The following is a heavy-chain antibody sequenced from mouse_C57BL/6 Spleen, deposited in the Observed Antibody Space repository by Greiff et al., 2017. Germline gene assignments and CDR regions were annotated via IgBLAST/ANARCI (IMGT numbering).Heavy chain of an antibody. V-gene: IGHV1-80*01. CDR1: GYAFSSYW. CDR2: IYPGDGDT. J-gene: IGHJ4*01. D-gene: IGHD2-4*01. CDR3: ARSSDYDGYAMDY. Sequence: VKLVESGAELVKPGASVKISCKASGYAFSSYWMNWVKQRPGTGLEWIGQIYPGDGDTNYNGKFKGKATLTADKSSSTAYMQLSSLTSEDSAVYFCARSSDYDGYAMDYWGQGTSVTGSS.